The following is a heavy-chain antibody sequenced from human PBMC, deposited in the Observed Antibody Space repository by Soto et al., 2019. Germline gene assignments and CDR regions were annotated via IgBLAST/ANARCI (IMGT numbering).Heavy chain of an antibody. Sequence: KPSETLSLTCAVSGGSISSSNWWSWVRQPPGKGLEWIGEIYHSGSTNYNPSLKSRVTISVDKSKNQFSLKLSSVTAADTAVYYCARMGYQLLFRDYYYGMDVWGQGTTVTVSS. J-gene: IGHJ6*02. CDR3: ARMGYQLLFRDYYYGMDV. CDR2: IYHSGST. D-gene: IGHD2-2*01. V-gene: IGHV4-4*02. CDR1: GGSISSSNW.